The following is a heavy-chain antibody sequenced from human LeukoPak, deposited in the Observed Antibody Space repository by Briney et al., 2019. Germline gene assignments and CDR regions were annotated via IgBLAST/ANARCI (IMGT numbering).Heavy chain of an antibody. CDR3: AKDWGTMIVVVITPGAFDI. D-gene: IGHD3-22*01. CDR1: GFTFSSYA. J-gene: IGHJ3*02. CDR2: ISGSGGST. V-gene: IGHV3-23*01. Sequence: GGSLRLPCAASGFTFSSYAMSWVRQAPGKGLEWVSAISGSGGSTYYADSVKGRFTISRDNSKNTLYLQMNSLRAEDTAVYYCAKDWGTMIVVVITPGAFDIWGQGTMVTVSS.